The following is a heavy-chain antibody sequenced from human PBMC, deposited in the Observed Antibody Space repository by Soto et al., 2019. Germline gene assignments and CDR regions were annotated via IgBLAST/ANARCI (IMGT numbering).Heavy chain of an antibody. D-gene: IGHD3-16*01. Sequence: VQLVESGGGLIQPGGSLRLSCAASGFTVSNNHMTWARQAARKGLGLVSFVHGGGSTSYADSVKGRFTISRDNSKNTLYLRMDSLRAEDTAIYCCAGRLTTAARLDYWGRGTLVTVSS. CDR1: GFTVSNNH. V-gene: IGHV3-53*01. CDR3: AGRLTTAARLDY. CDR2: VHGGGST. J-gene: IGHJ4*02.